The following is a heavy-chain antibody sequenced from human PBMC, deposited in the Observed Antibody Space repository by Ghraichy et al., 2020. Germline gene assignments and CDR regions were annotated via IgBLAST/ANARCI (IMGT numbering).Heavy chain of an antibody. D-gene: IGHD2-21*02. CDR1: GFTFSNAW. Sequence: GGSLRLSCAASGFTFSNAWMSWVRQAPGKGLEWVGRIKSKTDGGTTDYAAPVKGRFTISRDDSKNTLYLQMNSLKTEDTVVYYCTTDIVVVTATLNGFDYWGQGTLVTVSS. J-gene: IGHJ4*02. V-gene: IGHV3-15*01. CDR3: TTDIVVVTATLNGFDY. CDR2: IKSKTDGGTT.